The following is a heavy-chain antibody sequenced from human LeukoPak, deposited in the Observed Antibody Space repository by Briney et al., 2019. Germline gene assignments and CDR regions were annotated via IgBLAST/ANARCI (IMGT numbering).Heavy chain of an antibody. CDR2: IYHSGST. Sequence: SQTLSLTSTVSGYSISSGYYWGWIGQPPGKGLEWIGSIYHSGSTYYNPSLKSRVTISVDTSKNQFSLKLSSVTAADTAVYYCARGGHITMVRGVAYYYYYYMDVWDKGTTVTISS. D-gene: IGHD3-10*01. J-gene: IGHJ6*03. CDR1: GYSISSGYY. V-gene: IGHV4-38-2*02. CDR3: ARGGHITMVRGVAYYYYYYMDV.